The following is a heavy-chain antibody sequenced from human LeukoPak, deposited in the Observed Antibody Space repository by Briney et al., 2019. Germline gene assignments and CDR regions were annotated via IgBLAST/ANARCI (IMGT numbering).Heavy chain of an antibody. CDR1: GGSISSSN. CDR3: ARDRNWAFDY. V-gene: IGHV3-48*02. Sequence: PSGTLSLTCAVSGGSISSSNWWSWVRQAPGKGLEWLSYISTDSSGIYYADSVKGRFTISRDDAKNSLYLQLNSLRDEDTAMYYCARDRNWAFDYWGQGTLVTVSS. J-gene: IGHJ4*02. D-gene: IGHD1-1*01. CDR2: ISTDSSGI.